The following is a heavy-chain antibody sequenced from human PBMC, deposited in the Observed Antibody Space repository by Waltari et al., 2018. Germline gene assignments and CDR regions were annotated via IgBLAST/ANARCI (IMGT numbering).Heavy chain of an antibody. D-gene: IGHD3-10*01. CDR2: TYVRSKGYN. J-gene: IGHJ6*02. V-gene: IGHV6-1*01. Sequence: QVQLQQSGPGLVKPSQTLSLTCAISGDSVSSNSAAWNWIRQSPSRGLEWLGRTYVRSKGYNDYAVSVKSRITINPDTSKNQFSLQLNSVTPEDTAVYYCARVITMVRGVNYYYYGMDVWGQGTTVTVSS. CDR3: ARVITMVRGVNYYYYGMDV. CDR1: GDSVSSNSAA.